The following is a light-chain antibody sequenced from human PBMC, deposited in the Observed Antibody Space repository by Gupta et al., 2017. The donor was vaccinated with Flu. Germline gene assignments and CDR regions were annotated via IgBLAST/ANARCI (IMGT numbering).Light chain of an antibody. CDR1: SSDVGGYNY. J-gene: IGLJ1*01. Sequence: GTSSDVGGYNYVSWYQRHPGIAPKLMIYDVSKRPSGVPDRFSGSKSGSTAYLTISGLQAEDEAEYYCCSYAGTYNYIFGTGTKVTVL. CDR2: DVS. CDR3: CSYAGTYNYI. V-gene: IGLV2-11*01.